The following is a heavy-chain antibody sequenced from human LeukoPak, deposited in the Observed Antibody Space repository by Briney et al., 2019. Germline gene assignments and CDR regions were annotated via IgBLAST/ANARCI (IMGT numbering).Heavy chain of an antibody. Sequence: GGSLRLSCAASGFPFSSDAISWVRQAPGKGREWVSAISGSGGTTYYADSVKGRFTISRDNSENTLYLQMNSLRAEDTDVYYCASLFGRILAWGQGTLVSVPS. J-gene: IGHJ5*02. CDR3: ASLFGRILA. V-gene: IGHV3-23*01. CDR2: ISGSGGTT. CDR1: GFPFSSDA. D-gene: IGHD3-16*02.